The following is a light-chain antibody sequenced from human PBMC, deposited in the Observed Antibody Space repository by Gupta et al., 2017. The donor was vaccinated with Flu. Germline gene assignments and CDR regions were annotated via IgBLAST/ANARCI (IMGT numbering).Light chain of an antibody. CDR1: SSDVGGYNY. J-gene: IGLJ2*01. V-gene: IGLV2-14*01. CDR3: SSYTSKHTVI. Sequence: QSALTQPASVSGSPGQSITISCPGTSSDVGGYNYVSWYQQHPGKAPKLMIYEVNNRPSGVSNRFSGSKSGNTASLTISGLQTEDEADYYCSSYTSKHTVIFGGGTKLTVL. CDR2: EVN.